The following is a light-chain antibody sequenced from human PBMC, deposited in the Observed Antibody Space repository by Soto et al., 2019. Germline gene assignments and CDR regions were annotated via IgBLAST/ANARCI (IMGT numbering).Light chain of an antibody. CDR3: SSDRCSSTLV. Sequence: QSVLTQPASVSGSPGQSITISCTGTSSDVGGYNYVSWYQQHPGKAAKLMIYEVSNRPSGVSNRFSGSKSGNTASLTISGLQSEDEADYYCSSDRCSSTLVFGTGTK. J-gene: IGLJ1*01. V-gene: IGLV2-14*01. CDR2: EVS. CDR1: SSDVGGYNY.